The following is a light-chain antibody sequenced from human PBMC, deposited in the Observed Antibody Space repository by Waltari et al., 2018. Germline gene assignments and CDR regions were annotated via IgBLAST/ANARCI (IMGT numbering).Light chain of an antibody. CDR3: SSYAGSNNWV. J-gene: IGLJ3*02. CDR1: SSDFGGYNY. Sequence: QSALTQPPSASGSPGQSVTISCTGTSSDFGGYNYVSWYQRHPGKAPKLMIYEVNKRPSRVPDRFSGSKSGNTASLTVSGLQAEDEAEYSCSSYAGSNNWVFGGGTKLTVL. CDR2: EVN. V-gene: IGLV2-8*01.